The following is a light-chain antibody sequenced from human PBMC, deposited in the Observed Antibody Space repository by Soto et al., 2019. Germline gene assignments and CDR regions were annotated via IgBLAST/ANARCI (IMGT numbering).Light chain of an antibody. CDR3: QHFDNLPYT. Sequence: DIQMTQSPSSLSASVGDRVTITCQASQDITNYLNWYRQKPGKAPELLIYDASNSETGVPSRFSGRGTGTDFTFTISSLQPEDIATYYCQHFDNLPYTFCQGTKLEIK. V-gene: IGKV1-33*01. J-gene: IGKJ2*01. CDR2: DAS. CDR1: QDITNY.